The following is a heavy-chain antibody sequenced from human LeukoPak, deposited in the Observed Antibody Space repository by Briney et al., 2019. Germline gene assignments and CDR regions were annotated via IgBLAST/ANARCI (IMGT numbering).Heavy chain of an antibody. CDR1: GYTFTGYD. D-gene: IGHD3-22*01. J-gene: IGHJ4*02. Sequence: ASVKVSCKASGYTFTGYDINWVRQATGQGLEWMGWMNPNSGNTGYAQKLQGRVTMTTDTSTSTAYMELRSLRSDDTAVYYCARDTDYYDSSGYYPPSLIFDYWGQGTLVTVSS. CDR2: MNPNSGNT. CDR3: ARDTDYYDSSGYYPPSLIFDY. V-gene: IGHV1-8*01.